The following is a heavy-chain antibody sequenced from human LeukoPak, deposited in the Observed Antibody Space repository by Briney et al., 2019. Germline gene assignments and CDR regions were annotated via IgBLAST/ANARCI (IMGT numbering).Heavy chain of an antibody. D-gene: IGHD6-19*01. J-gene: IGHJ4*02. CDR2: IRYDGSNE. V-gene: IGHV3-30*04. CDR1: GFTFSSYA. Sequence: GRSLRLSCAASGFTFSSYAMHWVRQAPGKGLEWVAFIRYDGSNEYYADSVKGRFTISRDNSKNTLSLQMHSLRADDTAVYYCAKDWSYSGWAYYFDYWGQGTLVTVSS. CDR3: AKDWSYSGWAYYFDY.